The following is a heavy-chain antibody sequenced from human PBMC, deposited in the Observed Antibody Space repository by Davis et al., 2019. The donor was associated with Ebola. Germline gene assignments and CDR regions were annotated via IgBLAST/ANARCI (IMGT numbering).Heavy chain of an antibody. V-gene: IGHV3-21*06. CDR1: GFTFSSYS. D-gene: IGHD1-26*01. J-gene: IGHJ4*02. CDR2: ISSSSSYI. Sequence: GGSLRLSCAASGFTFSSYSMNWVRQAPGKGLEWFSSISSSSSYIYYADSVKGRFTLSRDNVKNSLYLQMDSLRAEDTAVYYCARWASVGYWGQGTLVTVSS. CDR3: ARWASVGY.